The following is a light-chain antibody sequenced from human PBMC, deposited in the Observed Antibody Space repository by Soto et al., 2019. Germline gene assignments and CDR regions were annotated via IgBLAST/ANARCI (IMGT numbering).Light chain of an antibody. V-gene: IGLV2-14*01. CDR1: RSDIGDSNF. CDR2: EVN. CDR3: ASFISASPPV. J-gene: IGLJ1*01. Sequence: QSVLTQPASVSGSPGQSVTISCTGPRSDIGDSNFISWYQHSPGKAPRLLIYEVNNRPSGVSKRFSGSKAGNTASLTISGLLDDDESYYFCASFISASPPVFCSGTKATVL.